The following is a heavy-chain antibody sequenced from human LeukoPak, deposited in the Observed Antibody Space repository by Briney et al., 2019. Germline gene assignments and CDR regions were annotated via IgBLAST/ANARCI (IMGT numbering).Heavy chain of an antibody. CDR1: GFTVSSDY. J-gene: IGHJ6*03. Sequence: GGSLRLSCAASGFTVSSDYMSWVRQAPGKGLEWVSVIYSGGSTYYADSVKGRFTISRDNSKNTLYLQMNSPRAEDTAVYYCARARHSGYDWDYYYMDVWGKGTTVTVSS. CDR2: IYSGGST. CDR3: ARARHSGYDWDYYYMDV. V-gene: IGHV3-53*01. D-gene: IGHD5-12*01.